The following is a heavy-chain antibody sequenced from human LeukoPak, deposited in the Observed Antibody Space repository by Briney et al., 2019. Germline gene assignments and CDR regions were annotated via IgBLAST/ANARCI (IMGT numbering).Heavy chain of an antibody. CDR1: GFAFSTYA. V-gene: IGHV3-23*01. D-gene: IGHD5/OR15-5a*01. CDR3: AKARGSSVYEQFDY. Sequence: GGSLRLSCAASGFAFSTYAMTWVRQAPEKGLQWGSTISTSGRATYYADSVEGRFTISRDNSKNTLYLHMNSLRADDTAVYYCAKARGSSVYEQFDYWGQGTQVTVSP. CDR2: ISTSGRAT. J-gene: IGHJ4*02.